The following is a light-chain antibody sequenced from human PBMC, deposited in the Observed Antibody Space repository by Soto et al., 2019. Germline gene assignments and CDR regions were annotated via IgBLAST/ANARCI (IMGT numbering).Light chain of an antibody. V-gene: IGLV2-14*03. CDR1: SSDVGAFNY. CDR2: DVS. CDR3: NSYTSNNTYV. Sequence: LTQPASVSGSPGQAITISCSGTSSDVGAFNYVSWYQQHPGKAPKLMIYDVSNRPSGVSNRFSGSKSGNTASLTIPGLRAEDEADYYCNSYTSNNTYVFGTGTKVTVL. J-gene: IGLJ1*01.